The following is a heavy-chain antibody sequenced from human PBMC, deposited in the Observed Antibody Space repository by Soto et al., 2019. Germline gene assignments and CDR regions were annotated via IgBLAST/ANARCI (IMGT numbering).Heavy chain of an antibody. J-gene: IGHJ4*02. CDR3: VTDLTHANSWFDY. CDR1: VFTFTNPW. Sequence: GGPLRPSCAASVFTFTNPWLSWVRQVPGKGLEWLGRIKSRPENETTDYASPARGRFIISRDDSKNMLYLQLNGLKSEDTGVYYCVTDLTHANSWFDYWGQGTPVTVSS. V-gene: IGHV3-15*01. D-gene: IGHD3-9*01. CDR2: IKSRPENETT.